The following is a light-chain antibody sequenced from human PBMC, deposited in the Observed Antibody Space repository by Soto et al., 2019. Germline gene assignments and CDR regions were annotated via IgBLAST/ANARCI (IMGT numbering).Light chain of an antibody. Sequence: QSVLTQPASVSGSPGQSITISCTGASSDIGSYNPVSWYQQEPGKDPKLLIYEGSKRPSGVYTRFSASKSGNTASLTISGLQAEDEADYYCSSYAASSTYVFGTGTKGTVL. CDR1: SSDIGSYNP. J-gene: IGLJ1*01. CDR3: SSYAASSTYV. V-gene: IGLV2-23*01. CDR2: EGS.